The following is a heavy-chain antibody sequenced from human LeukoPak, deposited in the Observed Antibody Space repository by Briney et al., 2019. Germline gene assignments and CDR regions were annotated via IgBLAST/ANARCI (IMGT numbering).Heavy chain of an antibody. Sequence: SVKVSCKASGGTLSRFAISWVRQAPGQGLEWMGGIFAIFGTANYAQKFQGRVTITADESTSTAYMELSNLTSEDTAVYYCARVVTPRYCSSPSCYWKGWFDPWGQGTLVTVSS. V-gene: IGHV1-69*13. J-gene: IGHJ5*02. CDR2: IFAIFGTA. CDR1: GGTLSRFA. D-gene: IGHD2-2*01. CDR3: ARVVTPRYCSSPSCYWKGWFDP.